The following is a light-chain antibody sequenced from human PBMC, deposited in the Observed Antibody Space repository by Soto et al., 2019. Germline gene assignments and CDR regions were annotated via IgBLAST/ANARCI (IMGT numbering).Light chain of an antibody. Sequence: EIVLTQSPGTLSLSPGERATLSFRASQSVSSSYLAWYQQKPGQAPRLLIYGASSRATGIPDRFSGTGSGTDFTITISRLEPEDFAVYYCQQYDSSVTFGQGTRLEI. J-gene: IGKJ5*01. CDR2: GAS. CDR1: QSVSSSY. V-gene: IGKV3-20*01. CDR3: QQYDSSVT.